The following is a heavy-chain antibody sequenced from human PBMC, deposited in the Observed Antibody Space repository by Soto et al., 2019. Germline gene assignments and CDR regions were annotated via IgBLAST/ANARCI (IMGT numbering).Heavy chain of an antibody. Sequence: PSETLSLTCAVSGYSISSGYYWGWIRQPPGKGLEWIGSIYHSGSTYYNPSLKSRVTISVDTSKNQFSLKLSSVTAADTAVYYCARAIAVAGMGYLDYWGQGTLVTVSS. D-gene: IGHD6-19*01. V-gene: IGHV4-38-2*01. CDR2: IYHSGST. CDR1: GYSISSGYY. J-gene: IGHJ4*02. CDR3: ARAIAVAGMGYLDY.